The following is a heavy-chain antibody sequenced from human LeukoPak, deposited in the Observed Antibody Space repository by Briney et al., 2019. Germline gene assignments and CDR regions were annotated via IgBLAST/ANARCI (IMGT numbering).Heavy chain of an antibody. CDR3: ARNYGSGSYVWFDP. D-gene: IGHD3-10*01. CDR1: GYTFTSYG. J-gene: IGHJ5*02. V-gene: IGHV1-18*01. CDR2: ISAYNGNT. Sequence: ASVKVSCKASGYTFTSYGISWVRQAPGQGLEWMGWISAYNGNTNYAQKLQGRVTMTTDTSTSTDYMELRSLRSDDTAVYYCARNYGSGSYVWFDPWGQGTLVTVSS.